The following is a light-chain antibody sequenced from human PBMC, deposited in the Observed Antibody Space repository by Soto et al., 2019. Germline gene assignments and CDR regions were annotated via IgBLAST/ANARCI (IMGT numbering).Light chain of an antibody. CDR3: QQRSNWPPT. J-gene: IGKJ4*01. V-gene: IGKV3-11*01. Sequence: EIVLTQSPATLSLSPGERATLSCRASQSVSSYLAWCQQKPGQAPRLLIYDASNRATGIPARFSGSGSGTDFTLTISSLEPEDFAVYYCQQRSNWPPTFGGGTKV. CDR2: DAS. CDR1: QSVSSY.